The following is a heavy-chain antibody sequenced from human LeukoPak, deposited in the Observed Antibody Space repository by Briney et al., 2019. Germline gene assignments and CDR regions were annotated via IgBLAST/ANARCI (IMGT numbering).Heavy chain of an antibody. CDR1: GFTFSSYS. CDR2: ISSSSSYI. V-gene: IGHV3-21*01. Sequence: AGGSLRLSCAASGFTFSSYSMNWVRQAPGKGLEWVSSISSSSSYIYYADSVKGRFTISRDNAKNSLYLQMNSLRAEDTAVYYCARANCDGDCSDYYYYGMDVWGQGTTVTVTS. D-gene: IGHD2-21*02. J-gene: IGHJ6*02. CDR3: ARANCDGDCSDYYYYGMDV.